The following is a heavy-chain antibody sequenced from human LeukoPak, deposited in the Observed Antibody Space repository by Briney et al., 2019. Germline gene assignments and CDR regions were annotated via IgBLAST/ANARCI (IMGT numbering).Heavy chain of an antibody. CDR3: ARGPLIQAAGAF. V-gene: IGHV3-7*01. CDR2: IKEDGSVK. CDR1: GFIFSDYW. J-gene: IGHJ4*02. Sequence: GGSLRLSCAASGFIFSDYWMYWARQAPGKGLEWVAKIKEDGSVKSYVDSVKGRFTVSRDNAKNSLYLQMNSRRDEDTALYYRARGPLIQAAGAFWGQGTLVTVSS. D-gene: IGHD3-16*01.